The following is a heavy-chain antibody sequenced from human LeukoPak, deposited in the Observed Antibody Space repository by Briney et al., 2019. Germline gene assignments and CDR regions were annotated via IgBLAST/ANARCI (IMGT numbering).Heavy chain of an antibody. Sequence: ASVKVSCKVSGYTLTELSMHWVRQAPGKGLEWMGGFDPEDGETIYAQKFQGRVTMTEHTSTDTAYMELSSLRSEDTAVYYCATEVIAAAGIFDYWGQGTLVTVSS. V-gene: IGHV1-24*01. J-gene: IGHJ4*02. D-gene: IGHD6-13*01. CDR3: ATEVIAAAGIFDY. CDR2: FDPEDGET. CDR1: GYTLTELS.